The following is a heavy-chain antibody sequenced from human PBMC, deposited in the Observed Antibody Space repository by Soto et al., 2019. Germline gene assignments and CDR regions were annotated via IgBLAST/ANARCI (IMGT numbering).Heavy chain of an antibody. CDR1: GFIVSSNY. Sequence: EVQLVEAGGGLVQPGGSLRLSCAASGFIVSSNYMSWVRQAPGKGLEWVSVIYTSGSTYYADSVKGRFTISRDNSKNIVYLQMNSLRAEDTAVYYCARGDGALDVWGQGTLVTVS. D-gene: IGHD3-10*01. V-gene: IGHV3-66*01. CDR2: IYTSGST. J-gene: IGHJ3*01. CDR3: ARGDGALDV.